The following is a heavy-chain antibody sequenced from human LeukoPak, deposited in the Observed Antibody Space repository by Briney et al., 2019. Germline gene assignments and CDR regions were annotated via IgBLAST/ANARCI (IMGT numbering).Heavy chain of an antibody. CDR2: IIPIFGTA. V-gene: IGHV1-69*13. Sequence: SVKVSCKASGYTFTGYYMHWVRQAPGQGLEWMGGIIPIFGTANYAQKFQGRVTTTADESTSTAYMELSSLRSEDTAVYYCARDPTYGSGSHAWGQGTLVTVSS. CDR1: GYTFTGYY. D-gene: IGHD3-10*01. J-gene: IGHJ4*02. CDR3: ARDPTYGSGSHA.